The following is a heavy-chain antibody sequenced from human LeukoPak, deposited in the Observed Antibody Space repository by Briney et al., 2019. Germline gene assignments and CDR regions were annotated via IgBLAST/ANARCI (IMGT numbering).Heavy chain of an antibody. CDR1: GYTFTSYD. V-gene: IGHV1-8*01. CDR3: ASAYYDILTGYSGFDY. D-gene: IGHD3-9*01. CDR2: MNPNSGNT. J-gene: IGHJ4*02. Sequence: ASVKVSCKASGYTFTSYDINWVRQATGQGLEWVGWMNPNSGNTGYAQKFQGRVTMTRNTSISTAYMELSSLRSEDTAVYYCASAYYDILTGYSGFDYWGQGTLVTVSS.